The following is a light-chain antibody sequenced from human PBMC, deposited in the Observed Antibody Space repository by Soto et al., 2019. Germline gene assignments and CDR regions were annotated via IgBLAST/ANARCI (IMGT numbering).Light chain of an antibody. CDR1: NIGSKS. J-gene: IGLJ3*02. Sequence: SYELTQPPSVSVAPGKTARITCGGNNIGSKSVHWYQQKPGQAPRLVISYDNDRPLGIPERFSGSDSGNTATLTISRVEVGDEADYYCQVWDSSSDHVVFGGGTKLTVL. CDR2: YDN. V-gene: IGLV3-21*04. CDR3: QVWDSSSDHVV.